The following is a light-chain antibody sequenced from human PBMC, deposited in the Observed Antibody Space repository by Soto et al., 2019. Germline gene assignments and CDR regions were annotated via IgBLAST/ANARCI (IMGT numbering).Light chain of an antibody. CDR1: TSNIGSNS. CDR3: QSYDGGLSGYV. J-gene: IGLJ1*01. Sequence: QSVLTQPPSASGTPGQRVTISCSGSTSNIGSNSVNWYQQLPGTAPKLLIYINNQRPSGVPDRFSGSKSGNSASLAISGLQSEDEADYYCQSYDGGLSGYVFGTGTKVTVL. V-gene: IGLV1-44*01. CDR2: INN.